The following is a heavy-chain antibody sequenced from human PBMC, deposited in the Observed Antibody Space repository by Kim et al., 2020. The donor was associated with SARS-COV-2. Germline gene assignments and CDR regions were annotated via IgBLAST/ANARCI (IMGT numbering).Heavy chain of an antibody. CDR2: ISYDGSNK. V-gene: IGHV3-30*18. CDR1: GFTFSSYG. J-gene: IGHJ4*02. CDR3: AKDWGSSWSGSY. D-gene: IGHD6-13*01. Sequence: GGSLRLSCAASGFTFSSYGMYWVRQAPGKGLEWVAVISYDGSNKYYADSVKGRFTISRDNSKNTLYLQMNSLRAEDTAVYYCAKDWGSSWSGSYWGQGTLVTVSS.